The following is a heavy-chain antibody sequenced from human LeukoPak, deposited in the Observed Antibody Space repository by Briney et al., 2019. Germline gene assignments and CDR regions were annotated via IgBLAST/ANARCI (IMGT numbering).Heavy chain of an antibody. Sequence: GESMKISCKGSGYSFTSYWIGWVRQMPGKGLEWMGIIYPGDSDTRYSPSFPGQVTISADKSISTAYLQWSSLKASDTAMYYCARPQWLAPYDAFDIWGEGSLDSVSS. CDR3: ARPQWLAPYDAFDI. J-gene: IGHJ3*02. D-gene: IGHD6-19*01. CDR2: IYPGDSDT. V-gene: IGHV5-51*01. CDR1: GYSFTSYW.